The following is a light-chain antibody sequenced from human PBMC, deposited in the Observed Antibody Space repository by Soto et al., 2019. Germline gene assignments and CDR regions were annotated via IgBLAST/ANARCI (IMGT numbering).Light chain of an antibody. CDR3: SSYTSSSTLSNWV. CDR2: EVS. Sequence: SALTQPASVSGSPGQSITISCTGTSSDVGGYNYVSWYQQHPGKAPKLMIYEVSNRPSGVSNRFSGSKSGNTASLTISGLHAEDEADYYCSSYTSSSTLSNWVFGEGTKLTVL. CDR1: SSDVGGYNY. V-gene: IGLV2-14*01. J-gene: IGLJ3*02.